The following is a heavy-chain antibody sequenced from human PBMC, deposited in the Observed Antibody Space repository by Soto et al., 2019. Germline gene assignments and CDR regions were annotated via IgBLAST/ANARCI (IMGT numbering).Heavy chain of an antibody. CDR1: GYSFTTYW. CDR3: ARHSGSFDSSGRLAGKFDF. J-gene: IGHJ4*02. V-gene: IGHV5-51*01. D-gene: IGHD3-22*01. Sequence: GESLKISCQGSGYSFTTYWIGWVRQMPGKGLEWMGIIYPGDSGTRYSPSFQGQITISADKSISNTYLQWSSLKASDTAIYFCARHSGSFDSSGRLAGKFDFWGQGTQVTVSS. CDR2: IYPGDSGT.